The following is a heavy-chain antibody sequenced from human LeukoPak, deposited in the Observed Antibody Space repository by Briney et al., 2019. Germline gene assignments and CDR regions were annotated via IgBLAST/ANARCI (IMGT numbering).Heavy chain of an antibody. CDR3: AEVESSYCRI. Sequence: PGGSLRLSCVASGLTFGNYGMNWVRQAPGKGPEWVSSIGGSGFTTYYADSVRGRFTISRDNSKNSVYLQMSSLRAEDTAIYYCAEVESSYCRIWGQGTLVTVSS. CDR2: IGGSGFTT. J-gene: IGHJ4*02. D-gene: IGHD3-10*01. CDR1: GLTFGNYG. V-gene: IGHV3-23*01.